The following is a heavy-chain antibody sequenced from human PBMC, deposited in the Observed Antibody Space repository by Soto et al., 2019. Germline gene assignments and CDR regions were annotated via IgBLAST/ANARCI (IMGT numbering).Heavy chain of an antibody. CDR2: IIPIFGTA. CDR1: GGTFSSYA. V-gene: IGHV1-69*01. CDR3: ARDTEGATSWYFDL. J-gene: IGHJ2*01. D-gene: IGHD4-4*01. Sequence: QVQLVQSGAEVKKPGSSVKVSCKASGGTFSSYAISWVRQAPGQGLEWMGGIIPIFGTANYAQKFQGRVTITADESTSTAYMGLSSLRTEDTAVYYYARDTEGATSWYFDLWGRGTLVTVSS.